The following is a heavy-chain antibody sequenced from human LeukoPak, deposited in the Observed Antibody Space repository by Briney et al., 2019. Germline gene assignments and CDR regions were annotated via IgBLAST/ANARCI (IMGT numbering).Heavy chain of an antibody. J-gene: IGHJ3*02. D-gene: IGHD5-18*01. CDR1: GGSISSYY. CDR3: ARGGYSYGFSAFDI. Sequence: PSETLSLTCTVSGGSISSYYWSWIRQPPGKGLEWIGYIYYSGSTSYDPSLESRVTISVDTSKNQFSLKLSSVTAADTAVYYCARGGYSYGFSAFDIWGQGTMVTVSS. V-gene: IGHV4-59*08. CDR2: IYYSGST.